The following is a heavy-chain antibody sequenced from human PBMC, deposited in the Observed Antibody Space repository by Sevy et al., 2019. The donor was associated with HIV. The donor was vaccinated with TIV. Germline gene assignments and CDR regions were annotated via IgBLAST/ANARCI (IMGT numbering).Heavy chain of an antibody. CDR3: ARGARGTLPSYYYYTLNV. V-gene: IGHV5-51*01. J-gene: IGHJ6*02. Sequence: GESLKISCKGSGYRFADYWIGWVRQMPGKGLEYMGIIYPGDSDTRYSPPFQGQVTISVDKSISTAYLQWSSLKASDTAIYYCARGARGTLPSYYYYTLNVWGQRTTVTVSS. CDR1: GYRFADYW. D-gene: IGHD1-1*01. CDR2: IYPGDSDT.